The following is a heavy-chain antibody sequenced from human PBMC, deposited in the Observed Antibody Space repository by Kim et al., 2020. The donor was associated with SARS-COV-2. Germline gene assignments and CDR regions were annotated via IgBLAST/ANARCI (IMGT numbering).Heavy chain of an antibody. CDR3: ARGKYSSSWYYFDY. J-gene: IGHJ4*02. CDR2: INHSGST. CDR1: GGSFSGYY. Sequence: SETLSLTCAVYGGSFSGYYWSWIRQPPGKGLEWIGEINHSGSTNYNPSLKSRVTISVDTSKNQFSLKLSSVTAADTAVYYCARGKYSSSWYYFDYWGQGTLVTVSS. D-gene: IGHD6-13*01. V-gene: IGHV4-34*01.